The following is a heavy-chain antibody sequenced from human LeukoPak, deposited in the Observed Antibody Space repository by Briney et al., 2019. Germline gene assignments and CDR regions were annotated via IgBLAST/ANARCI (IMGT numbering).Heavy chain of an antibody. J-gene: IGHJ3*02. D-gene: IGHD6-25*01. Sequence: ASVKVSCKASGYTFTSYYMHRVRQAPGQGLEWMGIINPSGGSTSYAQKFQGRVTMTRDTSTSTVYMELSSLRSEDTAVYYCARDAAITLEPNDAFDIWGQGTMVTVSS. CDR1: GYTFTSYY. CDR3: ARDAAITLEPNDAFDI. CDR2: INPSGGST. V-gene: IGHV1-46*01.